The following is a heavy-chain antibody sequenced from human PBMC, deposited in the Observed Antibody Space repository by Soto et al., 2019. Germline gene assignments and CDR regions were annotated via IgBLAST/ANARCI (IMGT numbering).Heavy chain of an antibody. V-gene: IGHV1-18*01. CDR1: GYTFTSYG. CDR3: ARDHSYYDSSGYAY. D-gene: IGHD3-22*01. CDR2: ISAYNGNT. J-gene: IGHJ4*02. Sequence: QVQLVQSGAEVKKPGAAVKVSCKASGYTFTSYGISWVRQAPGQGLEGMGWISAYNGNTNYAQKLQGRVTMTTDTYTGTAYMELRSRRSDDTAVYYCARDHSYYDSSGYAYWGQGTLVTVSS.